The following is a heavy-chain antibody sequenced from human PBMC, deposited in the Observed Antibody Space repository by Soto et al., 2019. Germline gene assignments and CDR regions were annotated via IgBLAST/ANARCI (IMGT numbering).Heavy chain of an antibody. D-gene: IGHD2-15*01. CDR1: GGPISSYS. CDR2: LSYGGTP. J-gene: IGHJ6*02. CDR3: ARGFWATGGGNYYSSMDV. V-gene: IGHV4-59*13. Sequence: QGLLQESGPRLVKASESLSLTCTVSGGPISSYSWSWIRQTPEKGLEWIGYLSYGGTPNYNPSLESRVTITINTTATQFSLKLESLTAADTAVYYCARGFWATGGGNYYSSMDVWGQGTTVRVS.